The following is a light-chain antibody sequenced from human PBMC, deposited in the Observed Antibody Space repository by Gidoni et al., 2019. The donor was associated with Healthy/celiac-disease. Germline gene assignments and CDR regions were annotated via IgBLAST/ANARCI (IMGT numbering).Light chain of an antibody. CDR3: QQYYSTPPYT. Sequence: CKSSQSVLYSSNNKNYLAWYQQKPGQPPKLLIYWASTRESGVPDRFSGSGSGTDFTLTISSLQAEDVAVYYCQQYYSTPPYTFGQGTKLEIK. CDR1: QSVLYSSNNKNY. CDR2: WAS. J-gene: IGKJ2*01. V-gene: IGKV4-1*01.